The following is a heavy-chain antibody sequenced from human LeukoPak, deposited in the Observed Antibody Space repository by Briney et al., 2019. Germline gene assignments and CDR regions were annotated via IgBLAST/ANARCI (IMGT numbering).Heavy chain of an antibody. J-gene: IGHJ4*02. V-gene: IGHV4-59*01. CDR2: IYYSGST. CDR3: ARGGQYYDFWSGYRYYFDY. D-gene: IGHD3-3*01. Sequence: SETLSLTCTVSGGSISSYYWSWIRQPPGKGLEWIGYIYYSGSTNYNPSLKSRATISVDTSKNQFSLKLSSVTAADTAVYYCARGGQYYDFWSGYRYYFDYWGQGTLVTVSS. CDR1: GGSISSYY.